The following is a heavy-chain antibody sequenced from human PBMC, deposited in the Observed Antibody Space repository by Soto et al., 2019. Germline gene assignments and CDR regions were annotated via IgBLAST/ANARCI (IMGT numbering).Heavy chain of an antibody. Sequence: SVKVSCTASGGTFSSYAISWVRQAPGKGLEWMGGIIPIFGTANYAQKFQGRVTITADESTSTAYMELSSLRSEDTAVYYCARERRNYYDSSGYYSNWFDPWGQGTLVTVSS. J-gene: IGHJ5*02. CDR1: GGTFSSYA. D-gene: IGHD3-22*01. CDR2: IIPIFGTA. V-gene: IGHV1-69*13. CDR3: ARERRNYYDSSGYYSNWFDP.